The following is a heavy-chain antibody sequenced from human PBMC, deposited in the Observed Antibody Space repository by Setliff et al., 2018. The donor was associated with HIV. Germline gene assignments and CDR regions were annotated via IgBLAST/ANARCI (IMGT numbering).Heavy chain of an antibody. D-gene: IGHD3-22*01. CDR1: DDSFSTSDYW. J-gene: IGHJ3*02. CDR3: ARQLASGFWAFDI. Sequence: PSETLSLTCTVSDDSFSTSDYWWAWVRQPPGKGLEWIGSIYHDGRTYYSPPLKSRVTISVDTSKNRFSLKLSSVTATDTAVYYCARQLASGFWAFDIWGQGTMVTV. V-gene: IGHV4-39*01. CDR2: IYHDGRT.